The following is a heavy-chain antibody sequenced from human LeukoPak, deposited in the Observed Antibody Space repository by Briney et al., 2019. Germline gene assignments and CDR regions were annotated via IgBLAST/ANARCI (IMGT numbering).Heavy chain of an antibody. CDR1: GGTLTSYA. CDR3: ARQGYGSGPFNWFDP. Sequence: SLKVSFKAFGGTLTSYAFSWGRQAPGQRLEWMGGIIPIFGTANYAQKFQGRVTITADESTSTAYMELSSLRSEDTAVYYCARQGYGSGPFNWFDPWGQGTLVTVSS. D-gene: IGHD3-10*01. J-gene: IGHJ5*02. V-gene: IGHV1-69*13. CDR2: IIPIFGTA.